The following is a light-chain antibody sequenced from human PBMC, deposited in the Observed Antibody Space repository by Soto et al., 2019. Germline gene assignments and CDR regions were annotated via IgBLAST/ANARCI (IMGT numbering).Light chain of an antibody. Sequence: EIVMTQSPATLSISPGERATLSCWASQSIGSNLAWYQQRPGQGPRLLLYDASTRATGIPARFSGSWSGTDFTLSINSLQSDDFAVYAGQQYNNWLWWTFGHGTKVEIK. CDR3: QQYNNWLWWT. V-gene: IGKV3-15*01. J-gene: IGKJ1*01. CDR2: DAS. CDR1: QSIGSN.